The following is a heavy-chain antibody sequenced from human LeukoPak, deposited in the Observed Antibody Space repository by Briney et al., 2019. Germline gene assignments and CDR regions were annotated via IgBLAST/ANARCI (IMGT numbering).Heavy chain of an antibody. CDR1: GYAFTDYG. J-gene: IGHJ4*02. CDR2: ISTSNGNT. V-gene: IGHV1-18*01. D-gene: IGHD3-10*01. Sequence: GGSVKVSCKASGYAFTDYGINWVRQAPGQGLEWMAWISTSNGNTNYAQKFQGRVTTTTDTATSTASMELRSLRSDDTAVYYCATAMVRGYFSSGTPLPGDYWGQGTLVTVSS. CDR3: ATAMVRGYFSSGTPLPGDY.